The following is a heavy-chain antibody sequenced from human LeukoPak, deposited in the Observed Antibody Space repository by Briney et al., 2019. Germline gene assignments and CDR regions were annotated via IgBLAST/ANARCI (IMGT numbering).Heavy chain of an antibody. D-gene: IGHD2-2*02. CDR1: GYPFTSYY. J-gene: IGHJ5*02. CDR2: ISAYNGDT. V-gene: IGHV1-18*01. CDR3: ARDGLSYTNPNNWFDP. Sequence: ASVKLSCKASGYPFTSYYINWVRQAPGQGLEWMGWISAYNGDTNYAQNFQGRVTMTTDTSTDTAYMELRSLRSDDTAVYYCARDGLSYTNPNNWFDPWGQGTLVTVSS.